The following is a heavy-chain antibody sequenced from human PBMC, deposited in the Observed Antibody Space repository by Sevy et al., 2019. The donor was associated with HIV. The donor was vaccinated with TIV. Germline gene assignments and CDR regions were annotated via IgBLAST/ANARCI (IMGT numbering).Heavy chain of an antibody. D-gene: IGHD4-17*01. V-gene: IGHV1-2*02. CDR3: ARLTTKPTSDLYGMDV. CDR2: INPNDGVT. CDR1: GYTFTDYY. Sequence: ASVKVSCKASGYTFTDYYIHWVRPAPRQGLEWMAWINPNDGVTNYAQRFQGGVTVTRDTSVSTAYMDLRGLRYDDTAIYYCARLTTKPTSDLYGMDVWGQGTTVTVSS. J-gene: IGHJ6*02.